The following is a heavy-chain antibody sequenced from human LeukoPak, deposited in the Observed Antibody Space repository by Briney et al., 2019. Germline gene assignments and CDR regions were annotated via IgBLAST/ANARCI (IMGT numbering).Heavy chain of an antibody. CDR1: GGSISSYY. Sequence: PSETLSLTCTVSGGSISSYYWSWIRQPPGKGLEWIGYIYYSGSTNYNPSLKSRVTISVDTSKNQFSLKLSSVTAADTAVYYCARGEFLRSPLGGAFDIWGQGTMVTVSS. CDR2: IYYSGST. D-gene: IGHD5/OR15-5a*01. CDR3: ARGEFLRSPLGGAFDI. V-gene: IGHV4-59*01. J-gene: IGHJ3*02.